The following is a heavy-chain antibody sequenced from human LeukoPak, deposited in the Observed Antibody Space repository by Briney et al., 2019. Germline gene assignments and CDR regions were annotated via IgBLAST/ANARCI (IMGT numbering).Heavy chain of an antibody. CDR1: GGSISSGAYY. CDR3: ARDLGDGYLANDY. Sequence: SQTLSLTCTVSGGSISSGAYYWSWIRQHPGKGLEWIGYFYYSGSTYYIPSLKSRVTISVDTSKNQFSLDLSSVTAADTAVYYCARDLGDGYLANDYWGQGTLVTVSS. CDR2: FYYSGST. V-gene: IGHV4-31*03. D-gene: IGHD5-24*01. J-gene: IGHJ4*02.